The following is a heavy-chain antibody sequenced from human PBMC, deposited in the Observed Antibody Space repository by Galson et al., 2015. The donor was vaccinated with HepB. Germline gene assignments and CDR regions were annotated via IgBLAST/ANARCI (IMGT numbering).Heavy chain of an antibody. Sequence: ETLSLTCAVYGGSLSGYYWSWIRQPPGKGLEWIGEINHSGSTNYNPSLKSRVTISVDTSKNQFSLKLSSVTAADTAVYYCASSRGGTWIQLWLDYWGQGTLVTVSS. D-gene: IGHD5-18*01. J-gene: IGHJ4*02. CDR3: ASSRGGTWIQLWLDY. CDR2: INHSGST. CDR1: GGSLSGYY. V-gene: IGHV4-34*01.